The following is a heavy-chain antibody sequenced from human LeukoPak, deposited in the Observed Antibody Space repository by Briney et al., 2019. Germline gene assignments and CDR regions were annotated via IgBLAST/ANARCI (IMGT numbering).Heavy chain of an antibody. CDR3: ARDLAELRYFDWTPPSIY. CDR2: ISTNNGHT. V-gene: IGHV1-18*01. CDR1: GYTFTSYG. J-gene: IGHJ4*02. Sequence: ASVKVSCKASGYTFTSYGISWVRQAPGQGLEWMGWISTNNGHTNYAQKLQGRVTMTTDTSTSTAYMELRRLRSDDTAVYYCARDLAELRYFDWTPPSIYWGQGTLVTVSS. D-gene: IGHD3-9*01.